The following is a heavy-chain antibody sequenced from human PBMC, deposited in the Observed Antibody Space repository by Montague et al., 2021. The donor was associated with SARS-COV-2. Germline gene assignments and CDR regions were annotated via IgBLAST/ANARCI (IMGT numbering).Heavy chain of an antibody. D-gene: IGHD2-15*01. V-gene: IGHV3-21*01. J-gene: IGHJ4*02. CDR3: VRGGACSGGKCNGGARD. Sequence: SLRLSCAASGFTFRSYTMNWVRQSPGMGLEWVSFISSSSSSIYYADSLKGRFTIARDNAKNSLYLQMNSRRLEDTAVYYCVRGGACSGGKCNGGARDWGQGTTVTVSS. CDR1: GFTFRSYT. CDR2: ISSSSSSI.